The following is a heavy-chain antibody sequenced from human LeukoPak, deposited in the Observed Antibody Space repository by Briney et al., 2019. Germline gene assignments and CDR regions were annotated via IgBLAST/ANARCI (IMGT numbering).Heavy chain of an antibody. CDR3: ARHSRIARGGYYLFDY. Sequence: SETLSLTCAVYGGSFSGYYWSWIRQPPGKGLEWIGEINHSGSTNYNPSLKSRVTISVDTSKNQFSLKLSSVTAADTAVYYCARHSRIARGGYYLFDYWGQGTLVTVSS. J-gene: IGHJ4*02. CDR1: GGSFSGYY. D-gene: IGHD3-22*01. CDR2: INHSGST. V-gene: IGHV4-34*01.